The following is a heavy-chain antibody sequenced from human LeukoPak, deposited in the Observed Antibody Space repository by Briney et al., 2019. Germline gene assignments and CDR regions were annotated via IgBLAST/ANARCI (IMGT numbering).Heavy chain of an antibody. CDR2: ISSSGSTI. Sequence: GGSLRLSCAASGFTFSDYYMSWIRQAPGKGLEWVSYISSSGSTIYYADSVKGRFTISRDNAKNSLYLQMNSLRAEDTAVYYCARPTATTAYYYYGMDVWGQGTTVTVSS. J-gene: IGHJ6*02. CDR1: GFTFSDYY. V-gene: IGHV3-11*01. CDR3: ARPTATTAYYYYGMDV. D-gene: IGHD4-17*01.